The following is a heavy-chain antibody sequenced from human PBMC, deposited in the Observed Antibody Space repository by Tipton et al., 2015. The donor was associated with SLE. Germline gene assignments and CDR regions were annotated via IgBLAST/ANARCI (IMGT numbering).Heavy chain of an antibody. CDR3: ARLNTAKDAFDI. J-gene: IGHJ3*02. CDR1: GGSISSSSYY. V-gene: IGHV4-39*07. Sequence: TLSLTCTVSGGSISSSSYYWGWIRQPPGKGLEWIGEINHSGSTNYNPSLKSRVTISVDTSKNQFSLKLSSVTAADTAVYYCARLNTAKDAFDIWGQGTMVTVSS. D-gene: IGHD5-18*01. CDR2: INHSGST.